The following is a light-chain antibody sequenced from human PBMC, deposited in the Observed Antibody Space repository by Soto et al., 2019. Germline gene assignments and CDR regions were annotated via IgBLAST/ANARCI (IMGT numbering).Light chain of an antibody. CDR1: QSISTY. CDR3: QQSYSTPYT. J-gene: IGKJ2*01. Sequence: DIQMTQSPSSLSASLGARFTITCGASQSISTYLNWYQQKPGKAPKLLIYAASSLQSGVPSRFSGSGSGTDFTLTISSLQPEDFATYYCQQSYSTPYTFGQGTKLEIK. V-gene: IGKV1-39*01. CDR2: AAS.